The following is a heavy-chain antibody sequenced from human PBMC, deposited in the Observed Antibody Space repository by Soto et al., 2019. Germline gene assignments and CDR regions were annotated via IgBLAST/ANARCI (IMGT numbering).Heavy chain of an antibody. V-gene: IGHV3-21*01. CDR2: ISSSSYI. Sequence: GGSLRLSCAASGFTFSSYSMNWVRQAPGKGLEWVSSISSSSYIYYADSVKGRFTISRDNAKNSLYLQMNSLRAEDTAVYYCAREPPGPDYGMDVWGQGTTVTVSS. CDR1: GFTFSSYS. J-gene: IGHJ6*02. CDR3: AREPPGPDYGMDV.